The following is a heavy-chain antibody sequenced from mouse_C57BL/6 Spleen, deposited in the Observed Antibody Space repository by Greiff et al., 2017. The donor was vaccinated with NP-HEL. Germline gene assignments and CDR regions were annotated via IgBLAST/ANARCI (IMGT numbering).Heavy chain of an antibody. J-gene: IGHJ4*01. CDR2: INPSSGYT. CDR3: ARSRYYYGSSYDYAMDY. Sequence: VKLVESGAELARPGASVKMSCKASGYTFTSYTMHWVKQRPGQGLEWIGYINPSSGYTKYNQKFKDKATLTADKSSSTAYMQLSSLTSEDSAVYYCARSRYYYGSSYDYAMDYWGQGTSVTVSS. CDR1: GYTFTSYT. D-gene: IGHD1-1*01. V-gene: IGHV1-4*01.